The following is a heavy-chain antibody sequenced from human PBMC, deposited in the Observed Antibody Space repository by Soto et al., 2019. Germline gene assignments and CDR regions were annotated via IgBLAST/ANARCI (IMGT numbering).Heavy chain of an antibody. CDR1: GASISSSDYF. D-gene: IGHD2-21*02. V-gene: IGHV4-39*02. CDR3: ARVGGNSGFGFDY. J-gene: IGHJ4*02. Sequence: SETLSLTCSVSGASISSSDYFWAWIRQAPGKGLEWIATTYDSGNTYYSPSVMGRVTISVDTSKNHFSLRSDDTAVYYCARVGGNSGFGFDYWGQGTLVTVSS. CDR2: TYDSGNT.